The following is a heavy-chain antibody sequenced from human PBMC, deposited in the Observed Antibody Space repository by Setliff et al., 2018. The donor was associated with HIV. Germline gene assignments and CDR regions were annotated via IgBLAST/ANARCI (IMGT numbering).Heavy chain of an antibody. CDR2: INPNSGDT. J-gene: IGHJ4*02. CDR3: AREERYYDGKGALDY. D-gene: IGHD3-22*01. Sequence: GASVKVSCKASGYTFTGYYIHWVRQAPGQGLEWVGRINPNSGDTNYAHNFQGRVTMTRDTSITTAYMELSSLISDDTAVYYCAREERYYDGKGALDYWGQGMLVTVSS. V-gene: IGHV1-2*06. CDR1: GYTFTGYY.